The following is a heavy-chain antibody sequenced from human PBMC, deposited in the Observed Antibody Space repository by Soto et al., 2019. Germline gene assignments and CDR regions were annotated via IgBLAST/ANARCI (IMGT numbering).Heavy chain of an antibody. Sequence: SETLSLTCTVSGGSISSNSYYWAWIRQPPGKGLEWIGNIYYSGTTYYNPSLKCRVTISVDTSKNQFSLKLSSVTAADTAVYYCARHKGGYYSGVDVWGQGTTVTVSS. CDR3: ARHKGGYYSGVDV. CDR2: IYYSGTT. J-gene: IGHJ6*02. CDR1: GGSISSNSYY. D-gene: IGHD3-16*01. V-gene: IGHV4-39*01.